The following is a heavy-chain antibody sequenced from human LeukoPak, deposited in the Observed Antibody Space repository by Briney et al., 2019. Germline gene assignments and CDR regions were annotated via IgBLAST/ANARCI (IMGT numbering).Heavy chain of an antibody. J-gene: IGHJ4*02. Sequence: GGSLRLSCEASGFSFSTYWMSWVRQAPGKGLEWVANIRQDGSEKYYVDSVKGRFSISRDIAKKSLYLQMNSLRAEDTAVYYCARLSAMVRGPEDIYYFEYWGQGTLVTVSS. V-gene: IGHV3-7*01. CDR1: GFSFSTYW. D-gene: IGHD3-10*01. CDR2: IRQDGSEK. CDR3: ARLSAMVRGPEDIYYFEY.